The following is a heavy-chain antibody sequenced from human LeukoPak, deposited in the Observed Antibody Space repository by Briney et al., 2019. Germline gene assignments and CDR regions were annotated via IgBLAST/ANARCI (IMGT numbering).Heavy chain of an antibody. CDR2: IYYSGST. CDR3: ARSDYGDYVNY. D-gene: IGHD4-17*01. CDR1: GGSISSYY. J-gene: IGHJ4*02. Sequence: SETLSLTCTVSGGSISSYYWSWIRRPPGKGLEWIGYIYYSGSTNYNPSLKSRVTISVDTSKNQFSLKLSSVTAADTAVYYCARSDYGDYVNYWGQGTLVTVSS. V-gene: IGHV4-59*08.